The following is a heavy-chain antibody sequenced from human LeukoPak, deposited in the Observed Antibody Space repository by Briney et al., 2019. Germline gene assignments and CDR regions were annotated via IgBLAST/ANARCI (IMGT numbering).Heavy chain of an antibody. J-gene: IGHJ6*03. CDR1: GYTFTSYA. CDR3: ARGGSGPRGSSWYYYYMDV. D-gene: IGHD6-13*01. V-gene: IGHV1-3*01. Sequence: ASVKVSCKASGYTFTSYAMHWVRQAPGQRLEWMGWINAGNANTKYSQKFQGRVTITRDTSASTAYMELSSLRSEDTAVYYCARGGSGPRGSSWYYYYMDVWGKGTTVTVSS. CDR2: INAGNANT.